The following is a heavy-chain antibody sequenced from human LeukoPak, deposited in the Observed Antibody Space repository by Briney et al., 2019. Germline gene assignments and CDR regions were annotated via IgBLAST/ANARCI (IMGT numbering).Heavy chain of an antibody. CDR1: GFTFSSYA. D-gene: IGHD5-12*01. V-gene: IGHV3-48*01. J-gene: IGHJ4*02. CDR2: ISGSSTAI. CDR3: ATYSGYDRIFDY. Sequence: GGSLRLSCAASGFTFSSYAMNWVRQAPGKGLEWILYISGSSTAIYYADSVKGRFTISRDNAKNSLYLQMDGLRAEDTAVYYCATYSGYDRIFDYWGQGTLVTVSS.